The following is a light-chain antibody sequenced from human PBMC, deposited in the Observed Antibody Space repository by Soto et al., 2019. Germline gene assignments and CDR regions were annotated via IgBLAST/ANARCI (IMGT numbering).Light chain of an antibody. CDR3: QQYGSSPGT. CDR2: GAT. V-gene: IGKV3-20*01. CDR1: QSVSSSY. J-gene: IGKJ1*01. Sequence: EIVLTQSPGTLSLSPGERATLSCRASQSVSSSYLAWYQQKPGQAPRLVIYGATSRASGIPDRFSGSGSGTDFTLTISRLEPEDSAVYYCQQYGSSPGTFGQGTKVEIK.